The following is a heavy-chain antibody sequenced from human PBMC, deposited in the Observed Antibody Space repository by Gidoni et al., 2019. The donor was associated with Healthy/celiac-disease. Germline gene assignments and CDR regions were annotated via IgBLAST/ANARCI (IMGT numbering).Heavy chain of an antibody. CDR2: FDPEDGKT. Sequence: QVQLVQPGAEVTTPGASVKVSCKVSGYTLTELSMHWVRQAPGNGLEWMGGFDPEDGKTIYAQKFQGRVTMTEDTSTDTAYMELSSLRSEDTAVYYCATADPDYGDAFDIWGQGTMVTVSS. D-gene: IGHD4-17*01. CDR3: ATADPDYGDAFDI. J-gene: IGHJ3*02. CDR1: GYTLTELS. V-gene: IGHV1-24*01.